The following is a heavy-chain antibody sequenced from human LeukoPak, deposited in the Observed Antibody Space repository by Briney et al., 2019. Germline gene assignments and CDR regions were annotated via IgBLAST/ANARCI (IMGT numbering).Heavy chain of an antibody. CDR2: IYTSGST. J-gene: IGHJ6*03. CDR3: AREFWSGYYRYYYMDV. D-gene: IGHD3-3*01. V-gene: IGHV4-4*07. Sequence: SETLSLTCAVYGGSFSGYYWSWIRQPAGKGLEWVGRIYTSGSTNYNPSLKSRFTISVDTSKNQFSLKLSSVTAADTAVYYCAREFWSGYYRYYYMDVWGKGTTVTVSS. CDR1: GGSFSGYY.